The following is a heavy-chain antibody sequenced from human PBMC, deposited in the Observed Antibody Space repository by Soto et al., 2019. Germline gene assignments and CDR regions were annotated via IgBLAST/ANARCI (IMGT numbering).Heavy chain of an antibody. CDR1: GXTFSSYA. Sequence: GSLRLSCAASGXTFSSYAMHWVRQAPGKGLEWVAFISYDGSNKYYADSVKGRFTISRDNSKNTLYLQMNSLRAQDTAVYYCARDSCRGKRPYYDFWSGYHNYYYYGMDVWGPGSTVTVSS. J-gene: IGHJ6*02. V-gene: IGHV3-30-3*01. D-gene: IGHD3-3*01. CDR3: ARDSCRGKRPYYDFWSGYHNYYYYGMDV. CDR2: ISYDGSNK.